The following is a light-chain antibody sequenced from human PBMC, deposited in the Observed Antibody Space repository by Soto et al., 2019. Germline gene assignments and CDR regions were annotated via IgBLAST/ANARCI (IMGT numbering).Light chain of an antibody. Sequence: DIQLTQSPPFLSASVGDRVTVTCRASQTINNCLAWFRKKEGKAPEFLIYPASTLQGGVPSRFSGHGFGINFTLTISSLQPEDFATYYCQQLRAYPHTFGQGTKLDIK. CDR3: QQLRAYPHT. CDR2: PAS. J-gene: IGKJ2*01. V-gene: IGKV1-9*01. CDR1: QTINNC.